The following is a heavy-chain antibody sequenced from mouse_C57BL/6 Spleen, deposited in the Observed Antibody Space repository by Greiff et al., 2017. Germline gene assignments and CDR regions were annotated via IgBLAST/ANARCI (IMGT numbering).Heavy chain of an antibody. CDR2: IYPGSGST. CDR3: GRRGEYDDFDY. V-gene: IGHV1-55*01. Sequence: QVQLQQPGAELVKPGASVKMSCKASGYTFTSYWITWVKQRPGQGLEWMGDIYPGSGSTNYNEKFKSKGTLTVNTSSSTAYMQLRGQTSEASAGYCCGRRGEYDDFDYWGQGTTLTVSS. D-gene: IGHD2-12*01. CDR1: GYTFTSYW. J-gene: IGHJ2*01.